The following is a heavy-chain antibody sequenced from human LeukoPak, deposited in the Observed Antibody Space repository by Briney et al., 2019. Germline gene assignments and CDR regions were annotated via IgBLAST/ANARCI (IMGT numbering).Heavy chain of an antibody. CDR1: GFTFSSYS. CDR2: ITTSSTYI. D-gene: IGHD2/OR15-2a*01. Sequence: PGGSLRLSCAASGFTFSSYSMSWVRQAPGKGLEWVSSITTSSTYISYADSVKGRFTISRDNSKNTLYLQMDSLRPEDTAVYYCAKDRVQIATYFFDYWGQGTLVTVSS. V-gene: IGHV3-21*01. CDR3: AKDRVQIATYFFDY. J-gene: IGHJ4*02.